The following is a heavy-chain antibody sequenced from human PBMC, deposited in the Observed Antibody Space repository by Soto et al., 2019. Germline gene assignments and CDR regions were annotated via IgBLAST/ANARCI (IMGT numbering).Heavy chain of an antibody. CDR1: AVSISNDGYF. V-gene: IGHV4-31*03. CDR3: ASRVPRRAYLGVFDY. Sequence: QVQLQESGPGLVEPSQTLSLTCTVSAVSISNDGYFWTWIRQRPGKGPEWIGYISNSGSSFSNPALRSRLAVSIDTSKNQFSLKLTSMTAADTAIYYCASRVPRRAYLGVFDYGGHGTLVTVSS. J-gene: IGHJ4*01. CDR2: ISNSGSS. D-gene: IGHD1-26*01.